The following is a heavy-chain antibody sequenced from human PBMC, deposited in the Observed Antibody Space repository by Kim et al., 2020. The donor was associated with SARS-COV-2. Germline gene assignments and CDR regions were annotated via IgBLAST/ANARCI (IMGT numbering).Heavy chain of an antibody. J-gene: IGHJ4*02. CDR1: GGSISSSNW. CDR3: ARSSFGSAYYYGLGLRY. V-gene: IGHV4-4*02. D-gene: IGHD3-10*01. CDR2: IYHSGST. Sequence: SETLSLTCAVSGGSISSSNWWSWVRQPPGKGLEWIGEIYHSGSTNYNPSLKSRVTISVDKSKNQFSLKLSSVTAADTAVYYCARSSFGSAYYYGLGLRYWGQGTLVTVSS.